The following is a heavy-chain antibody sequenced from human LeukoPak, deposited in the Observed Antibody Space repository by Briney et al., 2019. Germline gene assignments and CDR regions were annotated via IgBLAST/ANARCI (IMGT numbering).Heavy chain of an antibody. J-gene: IGHJ4*02. CDR1: GFTFSSYW. V-gene: IGHV3-7*01. Sequence: PGGSLRLSCAASGFTFSSYWMSWVRQAPGKGLEWVANIKQDGSENYYVDSVKGRFIISRDNAKNSLYPQMNSLRAEDTAMYYCARVRSDYVWGSYRYSTEDYFDYWGQGTLVTVSS. CDR2: IKQDGSEN. D-gene: IGHD3-16*02. CDR3: ARVRSDYVWGSYRYSTEDYFDY.